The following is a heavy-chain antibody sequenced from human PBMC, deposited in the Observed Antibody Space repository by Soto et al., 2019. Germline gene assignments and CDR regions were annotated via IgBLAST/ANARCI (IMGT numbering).Heavy chain of an antibody. J-gene: IGHJ6*02. Sequence: QVQLVQSGAEVKKPGSSVKVSCKASGGTFSSYAISWVRQAPGQGLEWMGGIIPIFGTANYAQKFQGRVTITAAESTSTAYMELSSLRSEDTAVYYCARTLTMVRGIYYYGMDVWGQGTTVTVSS. CDR3: ARTLTMVRGIYYYGMDV. D-gene: IGHD3-10*01. V-gene: IGHV1-69*01. CDR2: IIPIFGTA. CDR1: GGTFSSYA.